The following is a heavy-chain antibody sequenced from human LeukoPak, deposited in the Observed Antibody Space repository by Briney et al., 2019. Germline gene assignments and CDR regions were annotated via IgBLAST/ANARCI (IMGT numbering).Heavy chain of an antibody. Sequence: GGSLRLSCEASGFSFSSYNMDWVRQTPGKGLEWISSITTSSSYTFYADSVKGRFTISRDNARNSLYLQMNSLTAEDTAVYYCARDPYSGAYGDTYYYYMDVWGKGTTVTISS. CDR3: ARDPYSGAYGDTYYYYMDV. CDR1: GFSFSSYN. J-gene: IGHJ6*03. V-gene: IGHV3-21*01. D-gene: IGHD1-26*01. CDR2: ITTSSSYT.